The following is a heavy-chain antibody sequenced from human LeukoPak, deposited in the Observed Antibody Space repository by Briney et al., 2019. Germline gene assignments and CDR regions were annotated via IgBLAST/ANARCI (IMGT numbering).Heavy chain of an antibody. CDR2: INHSGST. Sequence: SETLSLTCAVYGGSFSGYYWSWIRQPPGKGLEWIGEINHSGSTNYNPSLKSRVTISVDTSKNQFSLKLSSVTAADTAVYYCARLRSDGYNPVFDYWGQGTLVTVSS. D-gene: IGHD5-24*01. CDR3: ARLRSDGYNPVFDY. J-gene: IGHJ4*02. V-gene: IGHV4-34*01. CDR1: GGSFSGYY.